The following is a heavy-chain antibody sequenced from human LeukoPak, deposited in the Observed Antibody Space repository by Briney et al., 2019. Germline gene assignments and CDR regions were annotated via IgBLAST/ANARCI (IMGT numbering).Heavy chain of an antibody. J-gene: IGHJ4*02. D-gene: IGHD2-2*01. Sequence: ASVKVSCKVSGYTLTELSMHWVRQAPGKGLEWMGGFDPEDGETIYAQKFQGRVTMTEDTSTDTAYMELSSLRSEDTAVYYCATVEAPLGYCSSTSCQFDYWGQGTLVTVSS. CDR3: ATVEAPLGYCSSTSCQFDY. CDR1: GYTLTELS. V-gene: IGHV1-24*01. CDR2: FDPEDGET.